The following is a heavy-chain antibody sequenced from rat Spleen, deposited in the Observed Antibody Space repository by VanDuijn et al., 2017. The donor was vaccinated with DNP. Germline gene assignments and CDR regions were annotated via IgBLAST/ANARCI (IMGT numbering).Heavy chain of an antibody. D-gene: IGHD1-4*01. CDR3: TELPSYYEAWFAY. V-gene: IGHV5S23*01. Sequence: EVQLVESGGGLVQPGRSLNLSCVGSGFTFSDYAMAWVRQVPGKGLEWIASITTGGEITYYPDSVKGRFTISRDHATNTLYLRLNSLRSEDTATYYCTELPSYYEAWFAYWGQGALVTVSS. CDR1: GFTFSDYA. CDR2: ITTGGEIT. J-gene: IGHJ3*01.